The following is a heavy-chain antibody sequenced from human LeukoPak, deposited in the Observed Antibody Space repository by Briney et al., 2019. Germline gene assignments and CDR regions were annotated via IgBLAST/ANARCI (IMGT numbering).Heavy chain of an antibody. V-gene: IGHV3-23*01. CDR1: GFTFSSYA. D-gene: IGHD3-22*01. CDR3: AKKPSSGYYYIDY. J-gene: IGHJ4*02. Sequence: GGSLRLSCAASGFTFSSYAMSWVRQAPGKGLEWVSAISDSGGSTYYADSVKGRFTISRDNSKNTLYLQMNSLRAEDTAVYCCAKKPSSGYYYIDYWGQGTLVTVSS. CDR2: ISDSGGST.